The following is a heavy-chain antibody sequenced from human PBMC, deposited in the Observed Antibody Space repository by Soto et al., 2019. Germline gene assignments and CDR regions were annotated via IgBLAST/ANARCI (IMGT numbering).Heavy chain of an antibody. CDR3: ARPTWRGSPAYFDN. D-gene: IGHD3-16*01. Sequence: PGGSLRLSCAASGISFSDYDMSWIRQVPGKGVEWLGYIRASGTTIAIADSVKGRFTISRDNAKNSLYLHMNSLRVDDAAVYYWARPTWRGSPAYFDNWGRGTLVTVSS. CDR2: IRASGTTI. J-gene: IGHJ4*02. CDR1: GISFSDYD. V-gene: IGHV3-11*01.